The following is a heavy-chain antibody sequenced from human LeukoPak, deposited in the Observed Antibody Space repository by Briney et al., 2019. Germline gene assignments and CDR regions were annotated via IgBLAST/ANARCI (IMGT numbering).Heavy chain of an antibody. V-gene: IGHV3-48*03. CDR3: ASIPIVDY. J-gene: IGHJ4*02. CDR2: ISSSGSTI. Sequence: HTGGSLRLSCAASGFTFSSYEMNWVRQAPGKGLEWVSYISSSGSTIYYADSVKGRFTISRDNAKNSLYLQMNSLRAEDTAVYHCASIPIVDYWGQGTLVTVSS. CDR1: GFTFSSYE.